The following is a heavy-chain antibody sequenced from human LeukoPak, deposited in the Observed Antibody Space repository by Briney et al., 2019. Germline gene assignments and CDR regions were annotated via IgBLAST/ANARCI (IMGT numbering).Heavy chain of an antibody. D-gene: IGHD1-26*01. CDR3: AKDLDISYSGSYYLDDY. Sequence: PGGSLRLSCEGSGFTFSDYGLHWVRQAPGRGLEWVALIWYDGSHTYYADSVKGRFTISRDNSKNTLYLQMNSLRAEDTAVYYCAKDLDISYSGSYYLDDYWGQGTLVTVSS. CDR2: IWYDGSHT. J-gene: IGHJ4*02. CDR1: GFTFSDYG. V-gene: IGHV3-33*06.